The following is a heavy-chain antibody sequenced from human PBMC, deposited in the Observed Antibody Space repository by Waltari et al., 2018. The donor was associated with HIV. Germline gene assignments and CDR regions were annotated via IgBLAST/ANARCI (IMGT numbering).Heavy chain of an antibody. CDR1: GFTFSNAW. J-gene: IGHJ4*02. Sequence: EVQLVESGGGLVKPGGSLRLSCAASGFTFSNAWMSWVRQAPGKGLEWVGRIKSKTDGGTTDYAAPVKGRLTISREDSKNTLYLQMNSLKTEDTAVYYCTTDGALSCGWPFDYWGQGTLVTVSS. CDR2: IKSKTDGGTT. D-gene: IGHD6-19*01. CDR3: TTDGALSCGWPFDY. V-gene: IGHV3-15*01.